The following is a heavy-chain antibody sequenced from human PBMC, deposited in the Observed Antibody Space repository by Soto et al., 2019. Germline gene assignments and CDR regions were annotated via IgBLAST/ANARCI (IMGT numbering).Heavy chain of an antibody. J-gene: IGHJ4*02. CDR1: GDTFTTYD. D-gene: IGHD3-10*01. CDR3: ARGRASGSYYLLDY. Sequence: ASVKVSCKASGDTFTTYDINWVRQATGHGLEWMGWINPNSGSIGYAQRFQGRVTMTRDTAIRTAYMEVSSLRSDDTAVYYCARGRASGSYYLLDYWGQGTLVTVSS. CDR2: INPNSGSI. V-gene: IGHV1-8*01.